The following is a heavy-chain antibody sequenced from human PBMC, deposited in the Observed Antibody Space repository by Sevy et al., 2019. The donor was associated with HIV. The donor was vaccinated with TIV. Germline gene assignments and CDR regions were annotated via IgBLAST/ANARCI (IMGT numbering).Heavy chain of an antibody. CDR3: ARDTSNWYGFDY. CDR2: ISSSGSII. CDR1: GFSFRNYE. V-gene: IGHV3-48*03. J-gene: IGHJ4*02. Sequence: GGSLRLSCAASGFSFRNYEMNWVGQAPGKGLEWVSYISSSGSIIKYADSVKGRFTISRDNAKRSLYLQMNSLRAEDTAVYYCARDTSNWYGFDYWGQGTLVTVSS. D-gene: IGHD6-13*01.